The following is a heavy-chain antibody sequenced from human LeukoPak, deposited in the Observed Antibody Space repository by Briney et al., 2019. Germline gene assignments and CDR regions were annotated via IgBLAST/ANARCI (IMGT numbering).Heavy chain of an antibody. J-gene: IGHJ4*02. D-gene: IGHD2-2*01. CDR3: ARVGPADIVVVPAAASFDY. CDR2: INHSGST. Sequence: SETLSLTCAVYGGSFSGYYWSWIRQPPGKGLEWIGEINHSGSTNYNPSLKSRVTISVDTSKNQFSLKLSSVTAADMAVYYCARVGPADIVVVPAAASFDYWGQGTLVTVSS. CDR1: GGSFSGYY. V-gene: IGHV4-34*01.